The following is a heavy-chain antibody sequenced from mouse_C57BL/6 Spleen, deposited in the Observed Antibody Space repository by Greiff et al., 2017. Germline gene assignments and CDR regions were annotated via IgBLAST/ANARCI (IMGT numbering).Heavy chain of an antibody. CDR1: GFTFSSYA. CDR2: ISDGGSYT. V-gene: IGHV5-4*01. J-gene: IGHJ2*01. D-gene: IGHD1-1*01. Sequence: EVKVEESGGGLVKPGGSLKLSCAASGFTFSSYAMSWVRQTPEKRLEWVATISDGGSYTYYPDNVKGRFTISRDNAKNNLYLQMSHLKSEDTAMYYCARDRGTTGGYFDYWGQGTTLTVSS. CDR3: ARDRGTTGGYFDY.